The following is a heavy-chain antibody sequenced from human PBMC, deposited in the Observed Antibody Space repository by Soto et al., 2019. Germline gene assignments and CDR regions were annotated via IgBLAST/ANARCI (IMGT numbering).Heavy chain of an antibody. CDR3: ARDAPLPQGRWPNLDS. V-gene: IGHV3-48*03. Sequence: LRLSCAASGFTFSNYDMNWVRQAPGKGLEWVSYISHSGASIDYADSVRGRFTISRDNAKNSLYLQMNSLRAEDTAVYYCARDAPLPQGRWPNLDSWGQGALVTVSS. J-gene: IGHJ4*02. CDR1: GFTFSNYD. CDR2: ISHSGASI.